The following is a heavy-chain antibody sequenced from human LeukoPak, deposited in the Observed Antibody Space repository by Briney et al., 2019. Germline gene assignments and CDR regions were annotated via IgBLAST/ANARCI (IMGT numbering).Heavy chain of an antibody. D-gene: IGHD6-19*01. CDR1: GFIFSPYA. V-gene: IGHV3-9*01. J-gene: IGHJ3*02. Sequence: GGSLRLSCAASGFIFSPYAMSWVRQAPGKGLEWVSGISWNSGSIGYADSVKGRFTISRDNAKNSLYLQMNSLRAEDTALYYCAKLPQGIAVAGTAFDIWGQGTMVTVSS. CDR2: ISWNSGSI. CDR3: AKLPQGIAVAGTAFDI.